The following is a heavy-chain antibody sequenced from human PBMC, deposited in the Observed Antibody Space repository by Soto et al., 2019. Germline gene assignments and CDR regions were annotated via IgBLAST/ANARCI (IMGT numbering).Heavy chain of an antibody. CDR1: GGSISSGGYY. V-gene: IGHV4-31*03. CDR2: IYYSGST. CDR3: ASNPWTIAAAAFDP. J-gene: IGHJ5*02. Sequence: SETLSLTCTVSGGSISSGGYYWSWIRQHPGKGLEWIGYIYYSGSTYYNPSLKSRVTISVDTSKNQFSLKLSSVTAADTAVYYCASNPWTIAAAAFDPWGQGTLVTVSS. D-gene: IGHD6-13*01.